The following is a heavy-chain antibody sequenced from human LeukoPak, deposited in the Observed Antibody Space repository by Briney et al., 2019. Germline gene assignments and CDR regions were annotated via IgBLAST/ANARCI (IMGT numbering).Heavy chain of an antibody. CDR3: ARGAVAARPSY. CDR1: GYSISSGYY. CDR2: IYHSGST. D-gene: IGHD6-19*01. J-gene: IGHJ4*02. Sequence: PSETLSLTCSVSGYSISSGYYWGWIRQPPGKGLEWIGSIYHSGSTYYNPSLKSRVTISVDTSKNQFSLKLSSVTAADTAVYYCARGAVAARPSYWGQGTLVTVFS. V-gene: IGHV4-38-2*01.